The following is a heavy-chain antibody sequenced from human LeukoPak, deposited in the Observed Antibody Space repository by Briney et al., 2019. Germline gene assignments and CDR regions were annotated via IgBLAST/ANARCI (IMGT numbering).Heavy chain of an antibody. Sequence: GGSLRLSCAASGVTLRSYSINWVRQAPGKGLEWVSYISLSSSTIYYADSVKGRFTISRDNAKNSLFLQMSSLRAEDTAVYYCSTAKFDYWGQGTLVTVSS. CDR1: GVTLRSYS. CDR3: STAKFDY. V-gene: IGHV3-48*01. CDR2: ISLSSSTI. J-gene: IGHJ4*02.